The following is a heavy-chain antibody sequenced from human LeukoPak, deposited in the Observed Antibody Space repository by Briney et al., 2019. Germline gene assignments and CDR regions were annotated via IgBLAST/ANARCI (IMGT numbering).Heavy chain of an antibody. J-gene: IGHJ4*02. CDR1: GGSISSGSYY. V-gene: IGHV4-61*02. Sequence: PSQTLSLTCTVSGGSISSGSYYWSWIRQPAGKGLEWIGRIYTSGSTNYNPSLKSRVTISVDTSGNQFSLELRSVTAADAAVYYCARTYCDSTACYRFDYWGQGTLVTVSS. CDR2: IYTSGST. D-gene: IGHD2-2*01. CDR3: ARTYCDSTACYRFDY.